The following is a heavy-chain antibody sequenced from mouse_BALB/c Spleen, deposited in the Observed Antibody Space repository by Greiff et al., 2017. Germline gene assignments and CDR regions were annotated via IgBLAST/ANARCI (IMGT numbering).Heavy chain of an antibody. V-gene: IGHV3-2*02. CDR1: GYSITSDYA. CDR2: ISYSGST. D-gene: IGHD3-3*01. CDR3: AGGRRDAMDY. Sequence: VQLQQSGPGLVKPSQSLSLTCTVTGYSITSDYAWNWIRQFPGNKLEWMGYISYSGSTSYNPSLKSRISITRDTSKNQFFLQLNSVTTEDTATYYCAGGRRDAMDYWGQGTSVTVSS. J-gene: IGHJ4*01.